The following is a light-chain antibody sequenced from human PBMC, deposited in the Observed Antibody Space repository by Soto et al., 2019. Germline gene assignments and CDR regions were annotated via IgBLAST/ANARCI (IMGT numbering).Light chain of an antibody. Sequence: QSALTQPASVSGSPGQSFTISCAGTSSDIGGYNYVSWYQQHPGKAPKVMIYEVSNRPSGVSNRFSGSKSGNTASLTISGLQAEDEADYYCSSYTSSSTLYVFGSGTKVTV. CDR1: SSDIGGYNY. J-gene: IGLJ1*01. CDR3: SSYTSSSTLYV. V-gene: IGLV2-14*01. CDR2: EVS.